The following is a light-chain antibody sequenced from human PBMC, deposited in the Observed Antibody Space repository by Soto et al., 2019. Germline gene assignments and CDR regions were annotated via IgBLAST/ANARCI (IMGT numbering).Light chain of an antibody. CDR2: DVN. J-gene: IGLJ2*01. CDR3: SSYTTSTTRV. CDR1: SSDVGVYDF. V-gene: IGLV2-14*03. Sequence: QSVLTQPASVSGSPGQSITISCAGPSSDVGVYDFVSWYQQHTGKAPKLLIYDVNNRPAGISNRFSGSKSGNTASLTISGLQAEDEADYYCSSYTTSTTRVFGGGTKLTVL.